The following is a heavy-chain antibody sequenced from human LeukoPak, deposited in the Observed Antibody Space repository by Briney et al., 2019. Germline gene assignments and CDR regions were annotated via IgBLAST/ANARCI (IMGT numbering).Heavy chain of an antibody. CDR3: ARGIGSDSFDI. CDR1: GYSFTSYW. D-gene: IGHD1-26*01. CDR2: IDPSVSYT. Sequence: GESLRISCKGSGYSFTSYWIYWVRQMSGKGLEWMGTIDPSVSYTKNSPSFQGHVTISADKSISTAYLQWSSLKASDTAMYYCARGIGSDSFDIWGQGIMVTVSS. V-gene: IGHV5-10-1*01. J-gene: IGHJ3*02.